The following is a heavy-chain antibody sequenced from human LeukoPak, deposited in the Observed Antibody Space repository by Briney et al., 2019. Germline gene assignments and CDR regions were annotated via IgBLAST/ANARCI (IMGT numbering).Heavy chain of an antibody. CDR3: ARDGDYDFWSGASYYYYGIDV. CDR1: GYTFTSYG. J-gene: IGHJ6*02. Sequence: ASVKVFCKASGYTFTSYGISWVRQAPGQGLEWMGWISAYNGNTNYAQKLQGRVTMTTDTSTSTAYMELRSLRSDDTAVYYCARDGDYDFWSGASYYYYGIDVWGQGTTVTVSS. D-gene: IGHD3-3*01. V-gene: IGHV1-18*01. CDR2: ISAYNGNT.